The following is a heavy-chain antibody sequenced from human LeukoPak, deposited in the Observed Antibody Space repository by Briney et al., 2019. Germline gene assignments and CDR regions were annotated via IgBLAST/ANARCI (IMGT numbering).Heavy chain of an antibody. J-gene: IGHJ6*02. CDR1: GFIFDDYA. V-gene: IGHV3-9*01. D-gene: IGHD4-17*01. CDR2: INWNSGGI. CDR3: ARGRSSVTTGYYGMDV. Sequence: GGSLRLSCAASGFIFDDYAMHWVRQAPGKGLEWVSSINWNSGGIAYADSMKGRFTISRDNAKNSLYLQMNSLRAEDTALYYCARGRSSVTTGYYGMDVWGQGTTVTVSS.